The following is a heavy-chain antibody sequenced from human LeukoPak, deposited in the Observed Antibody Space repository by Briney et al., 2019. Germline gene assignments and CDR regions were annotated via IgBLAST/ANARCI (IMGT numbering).Heavy chain of an antibody. D-gene: IGHD3-10*01. CDR2: ISSSGITI. J-gene: IGHJ4*02. Sequence: VGSLRLSSAATGFTFRDHYLSWLRQAPGKGLDWVSYISSSGITIYYADSVKGRFTISRDNAKNSLYLQMNSLRAEDTAVYYCARPLCFGEPSSGFDYWGQGTLVTVSS. CDR3: ARPLCFGEPSSGFDY. V-gene: IGHV3-11*01. CDR1: GFTFRDHY.